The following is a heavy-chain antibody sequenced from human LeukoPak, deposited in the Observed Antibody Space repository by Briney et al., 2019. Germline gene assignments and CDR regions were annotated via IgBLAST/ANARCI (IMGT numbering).Heavy chain of an antibody. CDR1: GGSISSYY. CDR3: ARDNVGSYYGSGGGDYGMDV. CDR2: IYYSGST. J-gene: IGHJ6*02. Sequence: SETLSLTCTVSGGSISSYYWSWIRQPPGKGLEWIGYIYYSGSTYYNPSLKSRVTISVDTSKNQFSLKLSSVTAADTAVYYCARDNVGSYYGSGGGDYGMDVWGQGTTVTVSS. D-gene: IGHD3-10*01. V-gene: IGHV4-59*12.